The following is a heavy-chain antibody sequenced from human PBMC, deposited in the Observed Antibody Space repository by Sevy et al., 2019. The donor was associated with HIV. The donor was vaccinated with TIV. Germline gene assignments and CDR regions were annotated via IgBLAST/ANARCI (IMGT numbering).Heavy chain of an antibody. CDR2: IIPIFGTA. D-gene: IGHD5-12*01. V-gene: IGHV1-69*13. J-gene: IGHJ4*02. CDR1: GGTFSSYA. CDR3: ARGARGYSGYDSYYFDY. Sequence: ASVKVSCKASGGTFSSYAISWVRQAPGQGLEWMGGIIPIFGTANYAQKFQGRVTITAAESTCTAYMELSSLRSEDTAVYYCARGARGYSGYDSYYFDYWGQGTLVTVSS.